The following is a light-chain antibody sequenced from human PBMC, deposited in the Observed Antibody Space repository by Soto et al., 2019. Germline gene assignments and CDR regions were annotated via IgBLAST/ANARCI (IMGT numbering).Light chain of an antibody. CDR3: ASWDDRLGAVI. Sequence: QSVLTQPPSVSGAPGQRVTISCTGSDSNIGARYHVHWYQQLPGKAPRLIIYGNSNRPSGVPDRFSGSKSGSSASLAISGLQADDEAVYYCASWDDRLGAVIFGGGTKLTVL. J-gene: IGLJ2*01. CDR1: DSNIGARYH. V-gene: IGLV1-40*01. CDR2: GNS.